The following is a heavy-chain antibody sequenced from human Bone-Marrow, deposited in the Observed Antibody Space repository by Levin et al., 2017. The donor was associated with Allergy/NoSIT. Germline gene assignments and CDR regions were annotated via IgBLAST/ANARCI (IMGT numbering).Heavy chain of an antibody. CDR2: ISYDGSNK. CDR1: GFTFSSYG. CDR3: AKSFSVPDKQLAPLAYYYGMDV. V-gene: IGHV3-30*18. Sequence: GGSLRLSCAASGFTFSSYGMHWVRQAPGKGLEWVAVISYDGSNKYYADSVKGRFTISRDNSKNTLYLQMNSLRAEDTAVYYCAKSFSVPDKQLAPLAYYYGMDVWGQGTTVTVSS. J-gene: IGHJ6*02. D-gene: IGHD6-13*01.